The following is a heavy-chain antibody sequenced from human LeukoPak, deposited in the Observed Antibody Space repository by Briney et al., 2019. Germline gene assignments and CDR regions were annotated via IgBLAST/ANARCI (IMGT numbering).Heavy chain of an antibody. Sequence: KSGGSLRLSCAASGFTFSSYGMSWVRQAPGKGLEWVSSISCSSSYIYYADSVKGRFTISRDNAKNSLYLQMNSLRAEDTAVYYCARDRTWVQYDAFDIWGQGTMVTVSS. CDR1: GFTFSSYG. D-gene: IGHD1-26*01. J-gene: IGHJ3*02. CDR2: ISCSSSYI. V-gene: IGHV3-21*01. CDR3: ARDRTWVQYDAFDI.